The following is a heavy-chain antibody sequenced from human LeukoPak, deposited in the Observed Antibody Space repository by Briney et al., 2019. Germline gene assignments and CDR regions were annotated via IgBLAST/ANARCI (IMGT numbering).Heavy chain of an antibody. D-gene: IGHD3-22*01. CDR3: AKFPYYYDSSGYYKVDYFDY. CDR2: ISGSGGST. Sequence: PGGSLRLSCAASGFTFSSYAMSWVRQAPGKGLEWVSAISGSGGSTYYADSVKGRFTISRDNSKNTLYLQMNSLRAEDTAVYYCAKFPYYYDSSGYYKVDYFDYWGQGTLVTVSS. CDR1: GFTFSSYA. J-gene: IGHJ4*02. V-gene: IGHV3-23*01.